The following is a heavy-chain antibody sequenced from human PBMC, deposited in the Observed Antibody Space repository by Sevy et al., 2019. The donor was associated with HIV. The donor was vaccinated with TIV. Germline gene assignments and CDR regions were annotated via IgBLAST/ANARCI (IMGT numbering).Heavy chain of an antibody. Sequence: ASVKVSCKASGFRFSSYSFSWVRQAPGQGLEWLGWISAFNGNTNSAQQLKDRVTITIDASRDTAYMELRSLRPDDTAVYHCATSGTLITTKAGGFDVWGQGTRVTVSS. J-gene: IGHJ3*01. V-gene: IGHV1-18*01. CDR2: ISAFNGNT. CDR3: ATSGTLITTKAGGFDV. CDR1: GFRFSSYS. D-gene: IGHD3-10*01.